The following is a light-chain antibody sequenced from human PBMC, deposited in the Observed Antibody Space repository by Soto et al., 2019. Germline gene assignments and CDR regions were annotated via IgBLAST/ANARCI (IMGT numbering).Light chain of an antibody. CDR2: AAS. Sequence: EIVLTQSPGTLSLSPGERATLSCRASQSVSSSYLAWYQQKPGQAPRLLIYAASSRATGIPDRFSGSGSGTDFTLTISRLEPEDFAVYYCQQYGTSPQGFGPGTKVEIK. CDR3: QQYGTSPQG. V-gene: IGKV3-20*01. J-gene: IGKJ3*01. CDR1: QSVSSSY.